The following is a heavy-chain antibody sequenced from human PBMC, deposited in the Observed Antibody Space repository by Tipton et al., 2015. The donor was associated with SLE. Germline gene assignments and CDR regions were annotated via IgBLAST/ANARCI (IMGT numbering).Heavy chain of an antibody. D-gene: IGHD2-2*01. CDR1: GGSISNYY. CDR2: IYYSGNT. V-gene: IGHV4-59*01. Sequence: TLSLTCTVSGGSISNYYWSWIRQPPGKGLEWIGYIYYSGNTNYNPSLKSRVTISVDTSKNQFSLKLKSVTAADSAVYYCARERYCSGASCYAPDYWGQGTLVTVSS. J-gene: IGHJ4*02. CDR3: ARERYCSGASCYAPDY.